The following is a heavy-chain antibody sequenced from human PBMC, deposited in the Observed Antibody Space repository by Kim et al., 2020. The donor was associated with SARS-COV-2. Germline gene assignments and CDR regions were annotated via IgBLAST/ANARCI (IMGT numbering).Heavy chain of an antibody. CDR1: GYTFTGYY. CDR2: INPNSGGT. Sequence: ASVKVSCKASGYTFTGYYMHWVRQAPGQGLEWMGRINPNSGGTNYAQKFQGRVTMTRDTSISTAYMELSRLRSDDTAVYYCAREDVGFLEWLLSRDYYYYYMDVWGKGTTVTVSS. CDR3: AREDVGFLEWLLSRDYYYYYMDV. J-gene: IGHJ6*03. D-gene: IGHD3-3*02. V-gene: IGHV1-2*06.